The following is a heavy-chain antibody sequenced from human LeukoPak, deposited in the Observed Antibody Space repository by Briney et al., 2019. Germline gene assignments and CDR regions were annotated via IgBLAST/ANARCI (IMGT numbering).Heavy chain of an antibody. V-gene: IGHV4-61*02. Sequence: PSQTLSLTCTVSGGSISSGGYYWSWIRQPAGKGLEWIGRIYTSGSTNYNPSLKSRVTMSVDTSKNQFSLKLSSVTAADTAVYYCAREVTIFGVVDYWGQGTLVTVSS. CDR2: IYTSGST. CDR1: GGSISSGGYY. CDR3: AREVTIFGVVDY. J-gene: IGHJ4*02. D-gene: IGHD3-3*01.